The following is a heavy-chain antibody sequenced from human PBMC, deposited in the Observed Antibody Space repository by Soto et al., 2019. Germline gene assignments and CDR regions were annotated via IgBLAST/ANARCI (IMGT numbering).Heavy chain of an antibody. V-gene: IGHV1-69*01. CDR1: GGPFSSYA. CDR3: SRVFTGRWFAT. D-gene: IGHD3-10*02. Sequence: QVQLVQSGAEVKKPGSSVKVSCTASGGPFSSYAINWVRQAPGQGLEWMGVITPRFGAPHYAQNIKGRITITADESTNTAYMEQSSMTSGDTAVYFCSRVFTGRWFATWGQGTLVTVSS. J-gene: IGHJ5*02. CDR2: ITPRFGAP.